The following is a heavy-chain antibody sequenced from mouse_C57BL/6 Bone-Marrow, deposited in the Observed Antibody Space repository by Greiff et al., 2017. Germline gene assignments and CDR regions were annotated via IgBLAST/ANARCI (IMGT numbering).Heavy chain of an antibody. CDR1: GYAFSSSW. J-gene: IGHJ2*01. D-gene: IGHD2-2*01. V-gene: IGHV1-82*01. Sequence: QVQLQQSGPELVKPGASVKISCKASGYAFSSSWMNWVKQRPGQGLEWIGRIYPGDGDTNSNGKFKGKATLTADKSSSTAYMQLSSLTSEDSAVYFCASPMVTSYFDYWGQGTTLTVSS. CDR2: IYPGDGDT. CDR3: ASPMVTSYFDY.